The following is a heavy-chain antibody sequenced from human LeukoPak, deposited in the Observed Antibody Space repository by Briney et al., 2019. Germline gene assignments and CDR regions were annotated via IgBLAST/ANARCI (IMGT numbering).Heavy chain of an antibody. CDR3: ASVHYDFWSGYHYSGFDP. V-gene: IGHV4-34*01. D-gene: IGHD3-3*01. CDR1: GGSFSGYY. CDR2: INHSGST. J-gene: IGHJ5*02. Sequence: SETLSLTCAVYGGSFSGYYWSWIRQPPGKGLEWIGEINHSGSTNYNPSLKSRVTISVDTSKNQFSLKLSSVTAADTAVYYCASVHYDFWSGYHYSGFDPWGQGTLVTVSS.